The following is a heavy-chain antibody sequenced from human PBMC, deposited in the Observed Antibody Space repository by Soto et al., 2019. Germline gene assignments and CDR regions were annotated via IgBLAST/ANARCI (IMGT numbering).Heavy chain of an antibody. CDR1: GASISGYY. CDR3: VRESGGGGYCSGGSCYGMDV. V-gene: IGHV4-4*07. J-gene: IGHJ6*02. D-gene: IGHD2-15*01. Sequence: QVQLQESGPGLVKPSETLSLTCIVSGASISGYYWSWVRQPAGKGLEWIGRFYTSGSANTNYNPALKSRVTMSVDMSKTHFSMKMTSVSAADTAVYYCVRESGGGGYCSGGSCYGMDVGGQGTTVTVS. CDR2: FYTSGSANT.